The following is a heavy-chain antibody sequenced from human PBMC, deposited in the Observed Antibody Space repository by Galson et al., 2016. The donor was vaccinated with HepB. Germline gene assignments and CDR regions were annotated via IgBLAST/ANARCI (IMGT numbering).Heavy chain of an antibody. CDR2: IDPDDSYS. Sequence: QSGAEVKKPGESLRVSCKGSGYNFTSYWINWVRQEPGKGLEWVGRIDPDDSYSNYNPSIQGHVTISADKSTTTAYLQWSSLTASDTAMYYCARLSSTYFDYWGQGTLVTVSS. J-gene: IGHJ4*02. CDR3: ARLSSTYFDY. V-gene: IGHV5-10-1*01. CDR1: GYNFTSYW.